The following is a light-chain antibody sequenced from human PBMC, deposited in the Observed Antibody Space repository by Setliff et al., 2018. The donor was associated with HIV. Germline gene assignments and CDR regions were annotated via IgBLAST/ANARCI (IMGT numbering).Light chain of an antibody. CDR2: EVS. J-gene: IGLJ1*01. CDR1: SSDVGSSKF. Sequence: ALAQPASVSGSPGQSITISCTGTSSDVGSSKFVSWYQQHPGKAHKLLIYEVSNRPSGVSDRFTGSKSANTASLTISGLQAEDEADYYCGSYTTTNSFVFGTGTKVTVL. V-gene: IGLV2-14*01. CDR3: GSYTTTNSFV.